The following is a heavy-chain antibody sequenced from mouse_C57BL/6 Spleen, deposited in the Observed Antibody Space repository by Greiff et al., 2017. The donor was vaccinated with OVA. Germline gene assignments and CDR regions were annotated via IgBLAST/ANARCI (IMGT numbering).Heavy chain of an antibody. J-gene: IGHJ1*03. CDR2: ISSGSSTT. CDR3: AGYGYSIRYFDV. V-gene: IGHV5-17*01. D-gene: IGHD1-2*01. Sequence: EVQLVESGGGLVKPGASLKLSCAASGFTFSDYGMHWVRQAPEKGLEWVAYISSGSSTTYYADKVKGRSTISRDNATNTLFLQLTSLRSEDTAVYSGAGYGYSIRYFDVWGTGTTVTVSS. CDR1: GFTFSDYG.